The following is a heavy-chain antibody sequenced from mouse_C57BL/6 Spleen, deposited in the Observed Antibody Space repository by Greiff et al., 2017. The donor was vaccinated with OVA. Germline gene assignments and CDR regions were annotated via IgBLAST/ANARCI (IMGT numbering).Heavy chain of an antibody. V-gene: IGHV1-50*01. CDR2: IDPSDSYT. J-gene: IGHJ1*03. Sequence: VQLQQPGAELVKPGASVKLSCKASGYTFTSYWMQWVKQRPGQGLEWIGEIDPSDSYTNYNQKFKGKATLTVDTSSSTAYMQLSSLTSEDSAVYDSARNYYGGSAGYFDVWGTGTTVTVSS. D-gene: IGHD1-1*01. CDR3: ARNYYGGSAGYFDV. CDR1: GYTFTSYW.